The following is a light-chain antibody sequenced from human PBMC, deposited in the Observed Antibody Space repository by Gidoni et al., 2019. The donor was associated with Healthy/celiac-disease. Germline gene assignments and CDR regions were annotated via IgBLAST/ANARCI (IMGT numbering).Light chain of an antibody. Sequence: QSALTQPASVSGSPGQSITSPCPGTCSDVGGFNYVSWYQQHPGKAPKLMIYDVSHRPSGVSNRFSGAKSGNTASLTISGLQAEDEADYCCSSYTSSSTWVFGGGTKLTVL. CDR3: SSYTSSSTWV. CDR2: DVS. CDR1: CSDVGGFNY. J-gene: IGLJ3*02. V-gene: IGLV2-14*03.